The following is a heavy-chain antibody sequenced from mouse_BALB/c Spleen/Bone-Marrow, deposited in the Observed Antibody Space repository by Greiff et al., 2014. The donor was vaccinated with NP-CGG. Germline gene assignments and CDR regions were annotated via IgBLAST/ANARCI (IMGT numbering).Heavy chain of an antibody. J-gene: IGHJ2*01. CDR2: INPSSGYT. CDR1: AYTFTSYT. CDR3: ARESLYGSNYY. D-gene: IGHD1-1*01. Sequence: QVQLQQSGAELARPGASVKMSCKASAYTFTSYTMHWVKQRPGQGLEWIGYINPSSGYTNYNQKFKDKATLTADKSSSTAYMQLSSLTSEDSAVYYCARESLYGSNYYWGQGTTLTVSS. V-gene: IGHV1-4*01.